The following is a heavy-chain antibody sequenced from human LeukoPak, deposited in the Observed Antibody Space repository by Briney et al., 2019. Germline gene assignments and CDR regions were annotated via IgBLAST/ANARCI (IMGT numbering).Heavy chain of an antibody. V-gene: IGHV3-23*01. D-gene: IGHD6-13*01. J-gene: IGHJ4*02. CDR2: ISNSGYST. CDR3: AKVRGERIGSASNY. Sequence: GGSLRPSCAASGFTFSSYAMSWVRQAPGKGLEWVSGISNSGYSTYYADSVKGRFTISRDNSKNTLYLQMDSLRAEDTAVYYCAKVRGERIGSASNYWGQGTLVTVSS. CDR1: GFTFSSYA.